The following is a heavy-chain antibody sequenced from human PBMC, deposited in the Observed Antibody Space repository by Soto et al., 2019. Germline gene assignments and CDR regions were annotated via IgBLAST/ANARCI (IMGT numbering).Heavy chain of an antibody. V-gene: IGHV4-38-2*02. Sequence: SETLSLTCIVSNYSISRGYHWGWIRQPPGKGLEGIGTIYQSGNTYQNPSLKSRVILSIDTSKNQFSLNLRSVTAAVTSVYYFVRGKVKFDFWYKGILVTV. J-gene: IGHJ4*02. CDR1: NYSISRGYH. CDR2: IYQSGNT. CDR3: VRGKVKFDF.